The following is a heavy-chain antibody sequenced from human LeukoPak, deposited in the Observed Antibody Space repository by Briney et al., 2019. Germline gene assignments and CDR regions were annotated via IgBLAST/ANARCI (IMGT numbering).Heavy chain of an antibody. J-gene: IGHJ4*02. Sequence: SETLSLTCTVSGGSISSYYWSWIRQPAGKGLEWIGRIYTSGSTNYNPSLKSRVTMSVDTSKNQFSLKLSSVTAADTAVNYCARCDWGSTGYYFDYWGQGTLVTVSS. CDR3: ARCDWGSTGYYFDY. V-gene: IGHV4-4*07. CDR2: IYTSGST. D-gene: IGHD7-27*01. CDR1: GGSISSYY.